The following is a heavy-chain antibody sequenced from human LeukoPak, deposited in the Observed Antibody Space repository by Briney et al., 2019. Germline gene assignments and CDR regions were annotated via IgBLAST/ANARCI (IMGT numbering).Heavy chain of an antibody. J-gene: IGHJ4*02. CDR1: GYTFTSYY. CDR2: INPSGGST. D-gene: IGHD2-2*01. V-gene: IGHV1-46*01. Sequence: ASVKVSCKASGYTFTSYYMHWVRQAPGQGLEWMGIINPSGGSTSYAQKFQGRVTITRNTSISTAYMELSSLRSEDTAVYYCARSDQLLPHYWGQGTLVTVSS. CDR3: ARSDQLLPHY.